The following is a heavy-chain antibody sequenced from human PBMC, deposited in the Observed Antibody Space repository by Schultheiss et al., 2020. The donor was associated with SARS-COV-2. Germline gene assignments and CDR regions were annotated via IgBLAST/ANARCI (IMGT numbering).Heavy chain of an antibody. Sequence: GGSLRLSCAASGFTFSSYWMHWVRQAPGKGLVWVSRINSDGSSTSYADSVKGRFTISRDNSKNTLDLQMNSLRAEDTALYYCAKDLGGEYYYGMDVWGQGTTVTVSS. CDR2: INSDGSST. CDR1: GFTFSSYW. V-gene: IGHV3-74*01. J-gene: IGHJ6*02. D-gene: IGHD3-16*01. CDR3: AKDLGGEYYYGMDV.